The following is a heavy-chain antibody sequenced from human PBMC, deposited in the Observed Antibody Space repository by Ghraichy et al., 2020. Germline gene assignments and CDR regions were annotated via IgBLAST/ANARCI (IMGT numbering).Heavy chain of an antibody. CDR3: ARSGYYDILTEYFDY. CDR2: IYYSGST. Sequence: SETLSLTCTVSGGSISSGGYYWSWIRQHPGKGLEWIGYIYYSGSTYYNPSLKSRVTISVDTSKNQFSLKLSSVTAADTAVYYCARSGYYDILTEYFDYWGQGTLVTVSS. CDR1: GGSISSGGYY. J-gene: IGHJ4*02. D-gene: IGHD3-9*01. V-gene: IGHV4-31*03.